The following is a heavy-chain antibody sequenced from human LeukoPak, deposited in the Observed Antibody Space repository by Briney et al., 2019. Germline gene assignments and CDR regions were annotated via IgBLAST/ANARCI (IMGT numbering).Heavy chain of an antibody. J-gene: IGHJ3*02. Sequence: GGSLRLFCAASGFTFSVYYMSWIRQARGKGLERVSYISSSGSTIYYAESVKGRFTISRDIAKNSLYLQMNSLRAEDTAVYYCGRYYDAFDIWGQGTMVTVSS. CDR3: GRYYDAFDI. D-gene: IGHD3-22*01. CDR2: ISSSGSTI. V-gene: IGHV3-11*01. CDR1: GFTFSVYY.